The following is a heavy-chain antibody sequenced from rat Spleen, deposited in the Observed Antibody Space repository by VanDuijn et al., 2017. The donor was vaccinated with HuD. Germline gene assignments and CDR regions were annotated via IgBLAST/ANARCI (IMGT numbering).Heavy chain of an antibody. CDR2: IWSGGTT. V-gene: IGHV2-13*01. J-gene: IGHJ2*01. D-gene: IGHD5-1*01. CDR3: ARDPKLGAPFDY. Sequence: QVQLKESGPGLVKPSLTLSLTCTVSGFSLSSYGVIWVRQPPGKGLEWMGIIWSGGTTTYNSLLKSRLSISRDTSKSQVFLKMNSLQTEDTATYFCARDPKLGAPFDYWGQGLMVTVSS. CDR1: GFSLSSYG.